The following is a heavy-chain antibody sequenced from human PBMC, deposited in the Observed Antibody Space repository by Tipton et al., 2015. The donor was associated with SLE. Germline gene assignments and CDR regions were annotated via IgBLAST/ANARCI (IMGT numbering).Heavy chain of an antibody. CDR2: LKSKAAGGTT. CDR1: GFTFTSAW. V-gene: IGHV3-15*01. CDR3: VTSMTTGCAFDI. D-gene: IGHD4-17*01. J-gene: IGHJ3*02. Sequence: SLRLSCAASGFTFTSAWMKWVRQAPGKGLEGVGRLKSKAAGGTTDYAAPVQGRFTISRDDSKATVSLQMNGLKTEDTAVYYCVTSMTTGCAFDIWGQGTVVTVSS.